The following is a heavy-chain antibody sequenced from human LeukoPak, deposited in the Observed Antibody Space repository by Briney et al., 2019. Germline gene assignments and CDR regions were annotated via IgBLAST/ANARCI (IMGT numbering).Heavy chain of an antibody. D-gene: IGHD2-15*01. J-gene: IGHJ6*04. CDR3: ARVQRYCSGGSCYDYYYYGMDV. CDR2: ISSSSSYI. V-gene: IGHV3-21*01. Sequence: NPGGSLRLSCAASGFTFSSYSMNWVRQAPGKGLEWVSSISSSSSYIYYADSVKGRFTISRDNAKNSLYLQMNSLRAEDTAVYYCARVQRYCSGGSCYDYYYYGMDVWGKGTTVTVSS. CDR1: GFTFSSYS.